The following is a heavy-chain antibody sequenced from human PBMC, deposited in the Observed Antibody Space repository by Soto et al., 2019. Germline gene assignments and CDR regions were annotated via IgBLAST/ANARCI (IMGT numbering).Heavy chain of an antibody. CDR1: GGSISDNW. Sequence: QVQLQESGPGLVKPSGTLSLTCAVSGGSISDNWWSWVRQPPGKGLEWIGEVYHSGTTYYNPSLKRRAAISPDKPASQIPRTLNSVTAAEKDVSYGARQVAVARRRGVDSWGQGTAVTVSP. D-gene: IGHD5-12*01. J-gene: IGHJ4*02. CDR3: ARQVAVARRRGVDS. CDR2: VYHSGTT. V-gene: IGHV4-4*02.